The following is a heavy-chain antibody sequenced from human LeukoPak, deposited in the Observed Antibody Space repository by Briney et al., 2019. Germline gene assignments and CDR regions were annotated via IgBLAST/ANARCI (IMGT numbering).Heavy chain of an antibody. Sequence: PSESLSLTCSVSDDSIKIYYWNWIRQPPGEGLEWIGLIHRGGNINYNPCLKSRVTLSVDTSNNWLSLSLTSVTAADTAVYYCARWNNDLRGFDVWGQGTMVTVSS. CDR3: ARWNNDLRGFDV. CDR1: DDSIKIYY. CDR2: IHRGGNI. V-gene: IGHV4-59*01. J-gene: IGHJ3*01. D-gene: IGHD1/OR15-1a*01.